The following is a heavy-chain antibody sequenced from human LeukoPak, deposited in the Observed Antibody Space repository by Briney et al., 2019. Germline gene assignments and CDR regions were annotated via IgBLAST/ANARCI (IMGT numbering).Heavy chain of an antibody. V-gene: IGHV4-39*01. CDR2: IYYSGST. CDR1: GGSISSSSSYY. Sequence: SETLSLTCTVSGGSISSSSSYYWGWIRQPPGKGLEWIGSIYYSGSTYYNPSLKSRVTISVDTSKNQFSLKLSSVTAADTAVYYCARWTRIVGATGFDYWGQGTLVTVSS. CDR3: ARWTRIVGATGFDY. J-gene: IGHJ4*02. D-gene: IGHD1-26*01.